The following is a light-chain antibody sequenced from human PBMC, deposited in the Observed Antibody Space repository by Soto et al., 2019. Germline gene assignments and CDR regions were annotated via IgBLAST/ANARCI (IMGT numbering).Light chain of an antibody. Sequence: EIVLTQSPGTLSLSPGERATLSCRTSQSISSSYLAWYQHKVGQAPRLLIYGASSRATGIPDRFSGSGSGTDFTLTISRLEPEDCAVYYCQQFGNSPPLTFGGGTKVEIK. CDR3: QQFGNSPPLT. J-gene: IGKJ4*01. CDR1: QSISSSY. CDR2: GAS. V-gene: IGKV3-20*01.